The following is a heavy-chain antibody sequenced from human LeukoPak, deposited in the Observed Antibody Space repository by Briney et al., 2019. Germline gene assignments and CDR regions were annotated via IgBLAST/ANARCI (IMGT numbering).Heavy chain of an antibody. Sequence: GGSLRLSCAASGFTFSSYAMSWVRQAPGKGLEWVSAISGSGGSTYYADSVKGRFTISRDNSKNTLYLQMNSLRAEDTAVYYCARLLWFGELLYPPPIDYWGQGTLATVSS. V-gene: IGHV3-23*01. CDR3: ARLLWFGELLYPPPIDY. D-gene: IGHD3-10*01. CDR2: ISGSGGST. J-gene: IGHJ4*02. CDR1: GFTFSSYA.